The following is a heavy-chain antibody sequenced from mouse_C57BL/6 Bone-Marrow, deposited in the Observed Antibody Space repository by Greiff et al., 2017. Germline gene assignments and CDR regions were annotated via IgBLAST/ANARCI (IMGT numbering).Heavy chain of an antibody. Sequence: QVQLQQSGPELVKPGASVKISCKASGYSFTSYYIHWVKQRPGQGLEWIGWIYPGSGNTKYNEKFKGKATLTADTSSSTAYMQLSSLTSEDSAVYYCARGGTTVVGDYWGQGTTLTVSS. CDR3: ARGGTTVVGDY. CDR1: GYSFTSYY. V-gene: IGHV1-66*01. J-gene: IGHJ2*01. D-gene: IGHD1-1*01. CDR2: IYPGSGNT.